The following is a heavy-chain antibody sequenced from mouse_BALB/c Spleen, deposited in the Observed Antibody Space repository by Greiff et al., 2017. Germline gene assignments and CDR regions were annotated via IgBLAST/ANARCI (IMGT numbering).Heavy chain of an antibody. Sequence: QVQLKQSGAELAKPGASVKMSCKASGYTFTSYWMHWVKQRPGQGLEWIGYINPSTGYTEYNQKFKDKATLTADKSSSTAYMQLSSLTSEDSAVYYCARARDGYYGGWAMDYWGQGTSVTVSS. V-gene: IGHV1-7*01. CDR3: ARARDGYYGGWAMDY. J-gene: IGHJ4*01. CDR2: INPSTGYT. CDR1: GYTFTSYW. D-gene: IGHD2-3*01.